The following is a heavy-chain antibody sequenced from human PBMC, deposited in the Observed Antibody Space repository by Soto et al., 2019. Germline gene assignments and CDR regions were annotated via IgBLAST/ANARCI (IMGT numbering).Heavy chain of an antibody. V-gene: IGHV3-64*02. CDR2: ISDSGDST. J-gene: IGHJ4*02. D-gene: IGHD3-10*01. Sequence: GGSLRLSCAASGFTFKNYYMQWVRQAPGKGPEYVSAISDSGDSTYYADSVKGRFTVSRDNSKNTMYLQMGSLRVEDMAFYYCARGIYFGSARYYFDYWGQGALVTVSS. CDR1: GFTFKNYY. CDR3: ARGIYFGSARYYFDY.